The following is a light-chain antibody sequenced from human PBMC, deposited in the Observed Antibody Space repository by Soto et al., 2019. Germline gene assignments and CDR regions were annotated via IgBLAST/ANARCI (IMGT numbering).Light chain of an antibody. CDR2: DVS. J-gene: IGLJ1*01. Sequence: SVLTQPASVSGSPGQSITISCTGTSRDVGGYNYVSWYQQHPGKAPKLMIYDVSNRPSGVSNRFSGSKSGNTASLTISGLQAEDEADYYCSSYTSSSTLYVFGTGT. CDR3: SSYTSSSTLYV. V-gene: IGLV2-14*01. CDR1: SRDVGGYNY.